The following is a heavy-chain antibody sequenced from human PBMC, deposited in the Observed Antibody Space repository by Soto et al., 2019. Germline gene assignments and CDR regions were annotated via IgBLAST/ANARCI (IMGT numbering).Heavy chain of an antibody. J-gene: IGHJ2*01. CDR1: GFTFSSYG. CDR2: ISYDGSNK. Sequence: QVQLVESGGGVVQPGRSLRLSCAASGFTFSSYGMHWVRQAPGKGLEWVAVISYDGSNKYYADSVKGRFTISRDNSKNTLYLKMNSLRAEDTAVYYCAKDATVTTDWYFDLWGRGTLVTVSS. D-gene: IGHD4-17*01. CDR3: AKDATVTTDWYFDL. V-gene: IGHV3-30*18.